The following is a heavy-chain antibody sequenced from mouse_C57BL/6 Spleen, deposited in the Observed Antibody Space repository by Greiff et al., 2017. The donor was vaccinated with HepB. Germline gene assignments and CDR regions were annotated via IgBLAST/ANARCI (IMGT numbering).Heavy chain of an antibody. J-gene: IGHJ2*01. Sequence: EVNVVESGGGLVKPGGSLKLSCAASGFTFSSYAMSWVRQTPEKRLEWVATISDGGSYTYYPDNVKGRFTISRDNAKNNLYLQMSHLKSEDTAMYYCEREDSSGTRFDYWGQGTTLTVSS. CDR3: EREDSSGTRFDY. CDR1: GFTFSSYA. D-gene: IGHD3-2*02. CDR2: ISDGGSYT. V-gene: IGHV5-4*01.